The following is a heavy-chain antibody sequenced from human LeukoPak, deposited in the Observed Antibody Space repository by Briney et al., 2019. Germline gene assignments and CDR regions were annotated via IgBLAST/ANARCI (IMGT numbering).Heavy chain of an antibody. D-gene: IGHD3-22*01. V-gene: IGHV3-23*01. CDR3: AKAMSTDHYDSRGFYRVDFDS. J-gene: IGHJ4*02. CDR1: GFTFSTYA. CDR2: LTNSGGSGGVT. Sequence: GGSLRLSCAASGFTFSTYAMSWVRQAPGKGLEWVSALTNSGGSGGVTYYPDSVKGRFIISRDNSKSTLYLQLSSLRAEDTAVYYCAKAMSTDHYDSRGFYRVDFDSWGQGTLVTVSS.